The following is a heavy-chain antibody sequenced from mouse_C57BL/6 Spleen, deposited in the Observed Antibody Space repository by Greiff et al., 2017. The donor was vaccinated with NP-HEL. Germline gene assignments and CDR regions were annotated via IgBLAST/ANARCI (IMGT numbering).Heavy chain of an antibody. CDR1: GYTFTSYW. V-gene: IGHV1-52*01. CDR2: IDPSDSET. CDR3: ARYDGYSYYAKDY. J-gene: IGHJ4*01. Sequence: QVQLQQPGAELVRPGSSVKLSCKASGYTFTSYWMHWVKQRPIQGLEWIGNIDPSDSETHYNQKFKDKATLTVDKSSSTAYMQLSSLTSEDSAVYYCARYDGYSYYAKDYWGQGTSVTVSS. D-gene: IGHD2-3*01.